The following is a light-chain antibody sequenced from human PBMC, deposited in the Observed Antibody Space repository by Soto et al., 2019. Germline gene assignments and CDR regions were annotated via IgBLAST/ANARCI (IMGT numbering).Light chain of an antibody. V-gene: IGKV1-5*01. CDR3: QQYNSYWT. J-gene: IGKJ1*01. CDR2: DAS. Sequence: DIQMTQSPSTLSATAGERVTITCRASQSISSWLAWYQQKPGKAPKLLIYDASSLESGVPSRFSGSGSGTEFTLTISSLQPDDFATYYCQQYNSYWTFGQGTQVEIK. CDR1: QSISSW.